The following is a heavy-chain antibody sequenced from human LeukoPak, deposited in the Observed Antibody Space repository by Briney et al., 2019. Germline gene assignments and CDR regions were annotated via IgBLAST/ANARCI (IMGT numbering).Heavy chain of an antibody. CDR2: IYYSGST. J-gene: IGHJ6*02. Sequence: SETLSLTCTVSGGSISSYYWSWIRQPPGKGLDWIGYIYYSGSTNYNPSLKSRVTISIDTSKNQFSLKLTSVTAADTAVYYCARLMGQRYYYGMDVWGQGTTVTVSS. CDR1: GGSISSYY. CDR3: ARLMGQRYYYGMDV. V-gene: IGHV4-59*08. D-gene: IGHD1-26*01.